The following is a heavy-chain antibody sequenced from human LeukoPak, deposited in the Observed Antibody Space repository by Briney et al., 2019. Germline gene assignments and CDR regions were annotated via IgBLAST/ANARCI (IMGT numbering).Heavy chain of an antibody. CDR2: IIPIFGTA. D-gene: IGHD3-22*01. J-gene: IGHJ3*02. Sequence: VKVSFKASGGPFSSYAISWVRQAPGQGLEWMGRIIPIFGTANYSQKFQGRVTITTDESTSTAYMELSSLRSEDTAVYYCARETYYYDSSGGNDAFDIWGQGTMVTVSS. V-gene: IGHV1-69*05. CDR3: ARETYYYDSSGGNDAFDI. CDR1: GGPFSSYA.